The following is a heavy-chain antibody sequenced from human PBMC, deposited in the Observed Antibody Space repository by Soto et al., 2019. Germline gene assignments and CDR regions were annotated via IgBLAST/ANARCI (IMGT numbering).Heavy chain of an antibody. CDR2: FDPEDGET. CDR1: GYTLTELS. J-gene: IGHJ2*01. D-gene: IGHD1-26*01. CDR3: ATESGSYRYWYFDL. Sequence: ASVKVSCKVSGYTLTELSMHCVRQAPGKGLEWMGGFDPEDGETIYAQKFQGRVTMTEDTSTDTAYMELSSLRSEDTAVYYCATESGSYRYWYFDLWGRGTLVTVSS. V-gene: IGHV1-24*01.